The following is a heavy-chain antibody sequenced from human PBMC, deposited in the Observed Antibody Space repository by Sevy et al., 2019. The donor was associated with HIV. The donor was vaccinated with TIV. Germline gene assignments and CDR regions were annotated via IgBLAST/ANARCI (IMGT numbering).Heavy chain of an antibody. CDR1: GFTFSIYA. J-gene: IGHJ4*02. Sequence: GGSLRLSCAASGFTFSIYAMSWVRQAPGKGLEWVSGLSGSGGSTYYADSVKGRFTISRDNSKNTLYLQTNSLRAEDTAVYYCAKDQGDYVWGTFRDYWGQGTLVTVSS. D-gene: IGHD3-16*02. V-gene: IGHV3-23*01. CDR2: LSGSGGST. CDR3: AKDQGDYVWGTFRDY.